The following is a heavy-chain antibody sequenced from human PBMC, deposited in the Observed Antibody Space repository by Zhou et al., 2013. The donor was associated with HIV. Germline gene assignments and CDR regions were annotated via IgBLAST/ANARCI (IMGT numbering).Heavy chain of an antibody. V-gene: IGHV1-2*02. D-gene: IGHD3-10*01. CDR2: INTKRGGT. J-gene: IGHJ5*01. CDR3: ARDESYSNYGKFDF. Sequence: QVHLVQSEADVRKPGASVRVSCKASGYTFTGYYIHWLRLAPGQGPEWMGWINTKRGGTNYAQKFQGRVTMTRDTSISTVYLELTALTFDDTAVYFCARDESYSNYGKFDFWGQGTLVTVSS. CDR1: GYTFTGYY.